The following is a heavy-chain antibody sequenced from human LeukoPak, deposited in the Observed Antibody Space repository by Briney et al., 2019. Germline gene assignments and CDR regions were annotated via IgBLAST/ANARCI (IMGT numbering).Heavy chain of an antibody. D-gene: IGHD6-13*01. CDR1: GGSISSSSYY. Sequence: SETLSLTCTVSGGSISSSSYYWGWIRQPPGKGLEWNGSIYYSGSTYYNPSLKSRVTISVDTSKNQFSLKLSSVTAADTAVYYCATIPPGIAAAGNGYWGQGTLVTVSS. CDR2: IYYSGST. V-gene: IGHV4-39*01. J-gene: IGHJ4*02. CDR3: ATIPPGIAAAGNGY.